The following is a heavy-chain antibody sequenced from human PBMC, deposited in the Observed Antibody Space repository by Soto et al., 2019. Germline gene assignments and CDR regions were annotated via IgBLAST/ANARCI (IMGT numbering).Heavy chain of an antibody. D-gene: IGHD3-22*01. J-gene: IGHJ4*02. V-gene: IGHV4-39*01. CDR1: GGSITSSSYY. CDR3: SSSKSEKTYDSSGYVDY. CDR2: IYYSGRA. Sequence: SETLSLTCTVSGGSITSSSYYWGWIRQPPGKGLEWIGSIYYSGRAYYSPSLKSRVTISVDTSKNQFSLKLSSVTAAETAVYYCSSSKSEKTYDSSGYVDYWGQGTLVTVSS.